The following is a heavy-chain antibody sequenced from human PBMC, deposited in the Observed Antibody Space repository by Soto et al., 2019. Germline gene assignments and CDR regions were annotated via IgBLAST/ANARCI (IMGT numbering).Heavy chain of an antibody. J-gene: IGHJ4*02. D-gene: IGHD5-12*01. CDR2: IVPIVDTS. CDR3: VRVVAIPGYPDN. V-gene: IGHV1-69*12. Sequence: QVQLVQSGAEVRQPASSVKVSWKTSGGTFSSYAISWVRRAPGQGLEWMGGIVPIVDTSTYAQKFQGRVTITADESTSPVYMELSSLRSDDTAVYYCVRVVAIPGYPDNWGQGTLVTVSS. CDR1: GGTFSSYA.